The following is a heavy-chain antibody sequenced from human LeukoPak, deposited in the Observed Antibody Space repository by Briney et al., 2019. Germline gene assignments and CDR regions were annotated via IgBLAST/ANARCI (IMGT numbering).Heavy chain of an antibody. CDR2: INHTGGS. D-gene: IGHD3-22*01. CDR3: ARPMFKYGSVYNY. Sequence: SETLSLTCTVSGGSISSYYWSWIRQPPGKGLEWIGEINHTGGSNYNPSLKSRVTMSIDTSKNQISLRLSSVTAADTAVYYFARPMFKYGSVYNYWGRGTQVTVSS. CDR1: GGSISSYY. V-gene: IGHV4-34*01. J-gene: IGHJ4*02.